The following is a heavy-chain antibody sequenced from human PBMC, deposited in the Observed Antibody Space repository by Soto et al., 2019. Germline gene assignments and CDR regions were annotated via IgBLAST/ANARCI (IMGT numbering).Heavy chain of an antibody. CDR1: GASVSNIIHY. Sequence: QVQLQESGPGLVKPSETLSLTCSVSGASVSNIIHYWSWIRQPPGKGLEWIGCVHSSGITNYSPPLKSRVTISLATSKNQSSLRLDSLTAADTAVYYCARGLGYETLYWGQGILVTVSS. D-gene: IGHD3-3*01. J-gene: IGHJ4*02. CDR2: VHSSGIT. CDR3: ARGLGYETLY. V-gene: IGHV4-61*01.